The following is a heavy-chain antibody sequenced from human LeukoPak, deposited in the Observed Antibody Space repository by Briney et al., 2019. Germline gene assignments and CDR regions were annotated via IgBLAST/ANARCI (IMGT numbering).Heavy chain of an antibody. J-gene: IGHJ5*02. V-gene: IGHV4-4*07. D-gene: IGHD2-2*02. CDR1: SGSISSYY. CDR3: ARGPAAIGDWFDP. CDR2: IYTSGST. Sequence: SETLSLTCRDSSGSISSYYWSWIRQPAGKGLEWIGRIYTSGSTNYNPSLKSRVTMSVDTSKNQFSLKLTSVTAADTAVYYCARGPAAIGDWFDPWGQGTLVTVSS.